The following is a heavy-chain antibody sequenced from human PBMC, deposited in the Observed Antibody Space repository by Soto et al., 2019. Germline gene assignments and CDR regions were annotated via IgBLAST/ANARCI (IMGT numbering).Heavy chain of an antibody. CDR1: GLTLSTSS. D-gene: IGHD6-6*01. J-gene: IGHJ6*03. Sequence: GGSLRLSCAAFGLTLSTSSMNWVRQAPGRGLEWISYIRSHTIGTSYADSVQGRFTISRDNAKNTVYLQMGSLRPEDTAVYYCARRARPDFYYMDVWGKRTTVTVSS. CDR2: IRSHTIGT. CDR3: ARRARPDFYYMDV. V-gene: IGHV3-48*01.